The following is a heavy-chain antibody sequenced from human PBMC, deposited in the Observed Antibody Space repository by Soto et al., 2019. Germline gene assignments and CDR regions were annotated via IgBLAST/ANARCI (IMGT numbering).Heavy chain of an antibody. D-gene: IGHD3-22*01. CDR1: GFTFSSYA. CDR2: ITGNGGGT. V-gene: IGHV3-23*01. J-gene: IGHJ4*02. CDR3: AKVVVPPSSGYYFDY. Sequence: GGSLRLSCAASGFTFSSYAMSWVRQAPGKGLEWVSAITGNGGGTYYADSVKGRFTVARDNSKNTLYLQMNSLRAEDTAIYYCAKVVVPPSSGYYFDYWGQGALVTVYS.